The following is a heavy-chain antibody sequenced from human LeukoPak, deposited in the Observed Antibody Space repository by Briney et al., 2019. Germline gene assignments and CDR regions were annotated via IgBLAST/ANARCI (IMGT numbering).Heavy chain of an antibody. D-gene: IGHD2-15*01. Sequence: GGSLRLSCAASGFTFSSYWMHWVRQAPGKGLVWVSRIDSDGSSTIYADSVKGRFTISRDNAKNTLYLQMNSLRAEDTAVYYCARDRSCSGGSCPRRHTAIIGGWDYMDVWGKGTTVTISS. V-gene: IGHV3-74*01. CDR2: IDSDGSST. CDR3: ARDRSCSGGSCPRRHTAIIGGWDYMDV. CDR1: GFTFSSYW. J-gene: IGHJ6*03.